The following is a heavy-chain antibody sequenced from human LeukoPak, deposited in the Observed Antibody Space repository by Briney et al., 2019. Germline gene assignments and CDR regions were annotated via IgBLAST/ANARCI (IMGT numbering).Heavy chain of an antibody. V-gene: IGHV3-9*01. CDR3: AKEGGVYSTPYYMDV. D-gene: IGHD1-26*01. CDR1: GFIIDDYA. CDR2: INWNSVSI. J-gene: IGHJ6*03. Sequence: GRSLRLSCAASGFIIDDYAMHWVRQPPGKGLEWVSGINWNSVSIVYADSVKGRFTISRDNAKNSLYLQMNSLRAEDTAVYYCAKEGGVYSTPYYMDVWGKGTTVTVSS.